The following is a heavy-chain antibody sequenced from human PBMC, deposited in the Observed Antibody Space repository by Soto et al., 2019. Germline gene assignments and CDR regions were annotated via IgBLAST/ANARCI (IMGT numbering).Heavy chain of an antibody. CDR3: ARDPETAYSSSPFDY. Sequence: ASVKVSCKASGYTFTTYGITWVRQAPGQGLEWMGWISAYDGNTNYAQKLQGRVSMTTDSSTSTAYMELRSLRSDDTAVYYCARDPETAYSSSPFDYWGQGTLVTVSS. J-gene: IGHJ4*02. CDR1: GYTFTTYG. D-gene: IGHD6-6*01. CDR2: ISAYDGNT. V-gene: IGHV1-18*04.